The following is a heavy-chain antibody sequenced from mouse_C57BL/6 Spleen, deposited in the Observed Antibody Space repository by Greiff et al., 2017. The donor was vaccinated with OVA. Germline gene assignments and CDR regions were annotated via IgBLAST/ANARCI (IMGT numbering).Heavy chain of an antibody. Sequence: QVQLQQPGTELVKPGASVKLSCKASGYTFTSYWMHWVKQRPGQGLEWIGNINPSNGGTNYNEKFKSKATLTVDKSSSTAYMQLSSLTSEDSAVYYCARRDIYYDYDGYYCDYWGQGTTLTVSS. V-gene: IGHV1-53*01. CDR3: ARRDIYYDYDGYYCDY. J-gene: IGHJ2*01. CDR2: INPSNGGT. CDR1: GYTFTSYW. D-gene: IGHD2-4*01.